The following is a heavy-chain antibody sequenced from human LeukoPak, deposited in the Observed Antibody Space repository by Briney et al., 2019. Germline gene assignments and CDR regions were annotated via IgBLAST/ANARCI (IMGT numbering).Heavy chain of an antibody. Sequence: SETLSLTCTVSGGSISSYYWSWIRQPPGKGLEWIAYVYATGTTNYNPSLKTRATISIDTSKNQLSLTLSSVTAADTAVYYCAREEDYYDSSGYPDAFDIWGQGTMVTVSS. CDR3: AREEDYYDSSGYPDAFDI. CDR2: VYATGTT. V-gene: IGHV4-59*12. D-gene: IGHD3-22*01. J-gene: IGHJ3*02. CDR1: GGSISSYY.